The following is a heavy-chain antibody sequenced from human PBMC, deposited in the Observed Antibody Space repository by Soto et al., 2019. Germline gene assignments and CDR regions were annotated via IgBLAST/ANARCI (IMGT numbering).Heavy chain of an antibody. D-gene: IGHD2-15*01. CDR2: ISSSGGST. V-gene: IGHV3-23*01. J-gene: IGHJ4*02. CDR3: AKDLVGSNADYFDY. CDR1: GFTFSSYA. Sequence: EVQLLESGGGLVQPGGSLRLSCAASGFTFSSYAMSWVRQAPGKGMEGVAAISSSGGSTYYADSVKGRFTISRDNSKNTLYLQMNSLRAEDAAVYYCAKDLVGSNADYFDYWGQGTLVTVSS.